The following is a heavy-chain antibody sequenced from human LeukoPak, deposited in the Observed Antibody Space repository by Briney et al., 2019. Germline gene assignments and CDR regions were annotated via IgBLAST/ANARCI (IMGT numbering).Heavy chain of an antibody. CDR2: IYSGGST. D-gene: IGHD3-16*01. J-gene: IGHJ6*02. CDR3: ARGTVWRLGSYGLDV. CDR1: GFTVSSKY. V-gene: IGHV3-53*01. Sequence: PGGSLRLSCVASGFTVSSKYMSWVRQAPGKGLERVSVIYSGGSTYYGESVKGRFTISRDNSKNTVYLQMNALRAEDSAVYYCARGTVWRLGSYGLDVWGQGTTVTVSS.